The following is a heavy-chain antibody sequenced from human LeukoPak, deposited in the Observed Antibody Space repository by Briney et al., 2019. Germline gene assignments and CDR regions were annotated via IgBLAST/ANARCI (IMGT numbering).Heavy chain of an antibody. V-gene: IGHV3-30*02. CDR2: IRYDGSNK. CDR3: ARAPGYGAAYYFDY. CDR1: GFTFSSYG. D-gene: IGHD1-1*01. Sequence: GGSLRLSCAASGFTFSSYGMYWVRQAPGKGLEWVAFIRYDGSNKYYADSVKGRFTISRDNSKNTLYLQMNSLRAEGTAVYYCARAPGYGAAYYFDYWGQGTLVTVSS. J-gene: IGHJ4*02.